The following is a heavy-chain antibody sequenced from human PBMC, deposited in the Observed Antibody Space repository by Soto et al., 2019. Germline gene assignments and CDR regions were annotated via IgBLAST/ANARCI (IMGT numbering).Heavy chain of an antibody. Sequence: QVQLQQWGAGLLKPSETLSLTCAVYGGSFSGYYWSWIRRPPGKGLEWIGEFNHSGSTNYNPSLKSRVTISVDTSKNQFSLKLSSRTAADTAVYYCASLATNIVVVPGAKRVTTEPFYFDYWGQGTLVTVSS. V-gene: IGHV4-34*01. D-gene: IGHD2-2*01. CDR3: ASLATNIVVVPGAKRVTTEPFYFDY. CDR2: FNHSGST. CDR1: GGSFSGYY. J-gene: IGHJ4*02.